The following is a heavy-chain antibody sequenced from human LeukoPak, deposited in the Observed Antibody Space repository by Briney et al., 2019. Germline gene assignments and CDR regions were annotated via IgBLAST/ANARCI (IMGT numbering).Heavy chain of an antibody. V-gene: IGHV3-30*18. CDR1: GFTFSSYG. CDR3: AKDGGLGYYGSDDY. CDR2: ISYDGSNK. Sequence: GGSLRLSCAASGFTFSSYGMNWVRQAPGKGLEWVSFISYDGSNKYYADSVKGRFTISRDNSKNTLYLQINGLRAEDTAVYYCAKDGGLGYYGSDDYWGQGTLVTVSS. J-gene: IGHJ4*02. D-gene: IGHD3-10*01.